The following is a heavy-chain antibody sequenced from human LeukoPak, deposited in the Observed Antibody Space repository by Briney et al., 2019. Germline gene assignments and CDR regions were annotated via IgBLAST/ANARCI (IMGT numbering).Heavy chain of an antibody. CDR1: GVAFSIYN. D-gene: IGHD6-19*01. Sequence: PSETLSLTCAVSGVAFSIYNRSSVRQSPRQRLEWFGEINHSGYTNYSPSLKSRVTMSIDTSKNQLYLLLTSVTAAGAGVYYCTRAVAGHADWGQGTLVTVSS. V-gene: IGHV4-34*01. J-gene: IGHJ4*02. CDR2: INHSGYT. CDR3: TRAVAGHAD.